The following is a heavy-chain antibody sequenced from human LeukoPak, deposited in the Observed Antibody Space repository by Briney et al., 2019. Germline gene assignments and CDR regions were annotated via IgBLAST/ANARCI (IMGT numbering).Heavy chain of an antibody. V-gene: IGHV3-7*01. CDR2: MNQDGSAI. CDR3: ARKGGRIRGNQNYYMDV. CDR1: GFTFSRHW. D-gene: IGHD1-14*01. Sequence: PGGSLRLSCAASGFTFSRHWMSWVRQAPGKGLERVAHMNQDGSAIYSIDSVKGRFTISRDNDKNSLYLHMSGLTVADTAVYYCARKGGRIRGNQNYYMDVWGKGTTVTVSS. J-gene: IGHJ6*03.